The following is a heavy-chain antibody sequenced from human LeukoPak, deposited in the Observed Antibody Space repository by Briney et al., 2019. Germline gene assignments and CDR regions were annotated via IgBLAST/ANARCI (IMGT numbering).Heavy chain of an antibody. CDR2: INTDGSST. D-gene: IGHD1-26*01. CDR1: GFTVSTYW. Sequence: GGSLRLSCAASGFTVSTYWMHWVRQGPGKGLVWVSRINTDGSSTNYADSVKGRFTISRDNAKNTVFLQMNSLRAEDTAVYYCARGYSGSHDAFDIWGQGTMVTVSS. CDR3: ARGYSGSHDAFDI. J-gene: IGHJ3*02. V-gene: IGHV3-74*01.